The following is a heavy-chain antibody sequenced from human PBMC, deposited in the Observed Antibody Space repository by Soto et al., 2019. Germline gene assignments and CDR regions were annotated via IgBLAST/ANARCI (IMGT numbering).Heavy chain of an antibody. D-gene: IGHD2-2*01. CDR2: ISSSSSYI. CDR3: ARDLTDAIVVVPAANPFNWFDP. CDR1: GFTFSSYS. J-gene: IGHJ5*02. V-gene: IGHV3-21*01. Sequence: GGSLRLSCAASGFTFSSYSMNWVRQAPGKGLEWVSSISSSSSYIYYADSVKGRFTISRDNAKNSLYLQMNSLRAEDTAVYYCARDLTDAIVVVPAANPFNWFDPWGQGTLVTVSS.